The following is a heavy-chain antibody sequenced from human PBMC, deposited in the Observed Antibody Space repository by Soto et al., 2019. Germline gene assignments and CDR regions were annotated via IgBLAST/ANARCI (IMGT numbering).Heavy chain of an antibody. V-gene: IGHV1-18*01. CDR1: GYTFTAYG. D-gene: IGHD3-9*01. CDR2: VGTNNDNT. CDR3: ARELNTDPTAYYSFAY. Sequence: XSVKVSCKTSGYTFTAYGLAWLRQAPGQRPEWMGWVGTNNDNTNYAEKFQGRVTMTTDTSTATTYMELRGLRSDDTAVYYCARELNTDPTAYYSFAYWGQGTLVTVS. J-gene: IGHJ4*02.